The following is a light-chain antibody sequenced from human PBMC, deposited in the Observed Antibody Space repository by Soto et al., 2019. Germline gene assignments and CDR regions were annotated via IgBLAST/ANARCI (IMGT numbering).Light chain of an antibody. CDR1: QSVSSSY. CDR3: QQYGSSPWT. J-gene: IGKJ1*01. CDR2: GAS. V-gene: IGKV3-20*01. Sequence: EILLTQSPGTLSLSPGERATLSCRASQSVSSSYLAWYQQKPGQAPRLLIYGASSRATGIPDRSSGSGSGTDFTLTISRLEPEDFAVYYCQQYGSSPWTFGQGTKVDIK.